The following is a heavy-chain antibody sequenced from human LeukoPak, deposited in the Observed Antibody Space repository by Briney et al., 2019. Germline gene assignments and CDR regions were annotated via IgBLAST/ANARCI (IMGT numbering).Heavy chain of an antibody. CDR2: INSGGMT. J-gene: IGHJ4*02. V-gene: IGHV3-53*01. CDR3: VRDTWSD. CDR1: GFTFSSYS. D-gene: IGHD3-3*01. Sequence: PGGSLRLSCAASGFTFSSYSMSWVRQAPGKGLEWVSTINSGGMTYYADSVRGRFTISRDNSKNTLYLQMNSLRVDDTAMYYCVRDTWSDWGQGTLVTVSS.